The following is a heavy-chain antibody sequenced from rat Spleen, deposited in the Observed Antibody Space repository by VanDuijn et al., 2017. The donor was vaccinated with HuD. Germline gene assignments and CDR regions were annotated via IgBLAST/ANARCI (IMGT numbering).Heavy chain of an antibody. V-gene: IGHV5-31*01. D-gene: IGHD2-7*01. J-gene: IGHJ3*01. CDR3: ATDGSRISRFAY. CDR1: GFTFSNYW. CDR2: ISTDGTSV. Sequence: EVQLVESGGGLVQPGRSLKLSCVASGFTFSNYWMSWIRQAPVKGLEWVSSISTDGTSVYYLDSVKGRFTISRDNARSTLYLQMDSLRSEDTATYYCATDGSRISRFAYWGQGTLVTVSS.